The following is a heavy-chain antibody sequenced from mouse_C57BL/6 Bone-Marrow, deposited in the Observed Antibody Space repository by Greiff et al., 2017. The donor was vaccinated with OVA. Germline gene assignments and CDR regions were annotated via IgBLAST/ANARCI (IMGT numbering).Heavy chain of an antibody. J-gene: IGHJ4*01. V-gene: IGHV1-62-3*01. D-gene: IGHD1-1*01. CDR2: IDPNSGGT. CDR1: GYTFTSYW. CDR3: ARNVATRAMDY. Sequence: QVQLQQPGAELVKPGASVKLSCKASGYTFTSYWMHWVKQRPGRGLEWIGRIDPNSGGTKYNEKFKSQATLTVDKPSSTAYMQLSSLTSEDSAVYYCARNVATRAMDYWGQGTSVTVSS.